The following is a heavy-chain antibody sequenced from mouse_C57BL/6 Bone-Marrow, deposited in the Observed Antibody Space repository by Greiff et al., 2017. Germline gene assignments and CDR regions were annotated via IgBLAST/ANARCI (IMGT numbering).Heavy chain of an antibody. J-gene: IGHJ2*01. Sequence: QVQLKQSGAELVKPGASVKLSCKASGYTFTSYWMHWVKQRPGQGLEWIGMIHPNSGSTNYNEKFKSKATLTVDKSSSTAYMQLSSLTSEDSAVYYCARAGTEYYFDYWGQGTTLTVSS. CDR2: IHPNSGST. D-gene: IGHD4-1*01. V-gene: IGHV1-64*01. CDR1: GYTFTSYW. CDR3: ARAGTEYYFDY.